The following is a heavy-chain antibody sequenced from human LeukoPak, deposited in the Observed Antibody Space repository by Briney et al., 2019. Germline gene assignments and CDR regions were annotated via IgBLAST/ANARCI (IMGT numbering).Heavy chain of an antibody. CDR2: INPNSGGT. J-gene: IGHJ3*02. V-gene: IGHV1-2*02. D-gene: IGHD4-17*01. CDR1: GYTFTGYY. Sequence: GASVKVSCKASGYTFTGYYMHWVRQAPGQGLEWMGWINPNSGGTNYAQKFQGRVTMTRDTSISTAYMELSRLRSDDTAVYYCAREGSTVTTQNAFDIWGQGTMVTVSS. CDR3: AREGSTVTTQNAFDI.